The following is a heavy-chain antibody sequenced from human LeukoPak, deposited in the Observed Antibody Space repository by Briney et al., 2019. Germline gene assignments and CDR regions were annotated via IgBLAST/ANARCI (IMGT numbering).Heavy chain of an antibody. D-gene: IGHD6-13*01. CDR1: GGSISTYY. V-gene: IGHV4-59*08. CDR2: ILYSGNT. J-gene: IGHJ6*02. CDR3: ARAIAAAGYYGMDV. Sequence: PSETLSLTCTVSGGSISTYYWSWIRQPPGKGLEWIGYILYSGNTNSNPSLKSRVTISVDTSKNQFSLKLSSVTAADTAVYYCARAIAAAGYYGMDVWGQGTTVTVSS.